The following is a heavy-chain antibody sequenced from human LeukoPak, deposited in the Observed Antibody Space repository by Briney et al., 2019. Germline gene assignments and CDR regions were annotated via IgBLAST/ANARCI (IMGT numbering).Heavy chain of an antibody. CDR2: IYYSGST. V-gene: IGHV4-59*01. J-gene: IGHJ6*02. CDR1: GGSISSYY. Sequence: SETLSLTCTVSGGSISSYYWNWIRQPPGKGLEWIGYIYYSGSTNYNPSLKSRVTISVDTSKKQFSLKLSSVTAADTAVYYCARVAAAGTGVYYYGMDVWGQGTTVTVSS. D-gene: IGHD6-13*01. CDR3: ARVAAAGTGVYYYGMDV.